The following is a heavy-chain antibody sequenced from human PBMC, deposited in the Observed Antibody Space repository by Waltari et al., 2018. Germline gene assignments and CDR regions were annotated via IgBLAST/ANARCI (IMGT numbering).Heavy chain of an antibody. D-gene: IGHD3-10*01. J-gene: IGHJ4*02. CDR3: ARDHPYGSGTYYNSPAGF. Sequence: QVQLVQSGAEVKKPGSSVKVYCKASGNTFRSYTITGVRQAPGQGLEWMGGIIPIFGTTMYAQKFQGRVTITADKSTTTAYMELSSLRFDDTAMYFCARDHPYGSGTYYNSPAGFWGQGTLVTVSS. CDR1: GNTFRSYT. CDR2: IIPIFGTT. V-gene: IGHV1-69*06.